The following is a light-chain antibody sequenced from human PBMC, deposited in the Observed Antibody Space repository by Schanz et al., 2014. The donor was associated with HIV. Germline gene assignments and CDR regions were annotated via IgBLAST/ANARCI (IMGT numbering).Light chain of an antibody. CDR3: SSYAATSNVL. CDR2: GVT. CDR1: SGDIGTFAA. V-gene: IGLV2-14*03. Sequence: QSALTQPASVSGSPGQSITISCAGTSGDIGTFAAVSWYQQHPDRAPRLLIYGVTSRPSGISSRFSGSASGNTASLTISGLQAEDEADYYCSSYAATSNVLFGGGTKLTVL. J-gene: IGLJ3*02.